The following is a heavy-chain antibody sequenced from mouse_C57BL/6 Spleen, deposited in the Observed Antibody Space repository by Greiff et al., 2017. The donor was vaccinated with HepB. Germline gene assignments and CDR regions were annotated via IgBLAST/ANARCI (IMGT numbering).Heavy chain of an antibody. CDR3: ATLYYDLFAY. CDR2: INPNNGGT. CDR1: GYTFTDYY. D-gene: IGHD2-4*01. V-gene: IGHV1-26*01. Sequence: VQLQQSGPELVKPGASVKISCKASGYTFTDYYMNWVKQSHGKSLEWIGDINPNNGGTSYNQKFKGKATLTVDKSSSTAYMELRSLTSEDSAVYYCATLYYDLFAYWGEGTLVTVSA. J-gene: IGHJ3*01.